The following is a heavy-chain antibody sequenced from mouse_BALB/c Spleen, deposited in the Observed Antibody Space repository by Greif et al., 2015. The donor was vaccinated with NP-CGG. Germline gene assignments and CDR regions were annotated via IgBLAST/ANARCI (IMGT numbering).Heavy chain of an antibody. CDR2: ISSGGSYT. CDR3: TRDRGGNPYYFDY. Sequence: EVKLVESGGGLVKPGGSLKLSCAASGFTFSSYTMSWVRQTPEKRLEWVATISSGGSYTYYPDSVKGRFTISRDNAKNTLYLQMSSLKSEDTAMYYCTRDRGGNPYYFDYWGQGTTLTVSS. D-gene: IGHD2-1*01. J-gene: IGHJ2*01. V-gene: IGHV5-6-4*01. CDR1: GFTFSSYT.